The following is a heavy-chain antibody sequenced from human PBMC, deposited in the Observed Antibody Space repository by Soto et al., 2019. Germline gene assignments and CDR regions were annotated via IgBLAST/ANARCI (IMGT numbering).Heavy chain of an antibody. D-gene: IGHD6-19*01. CDR3: ARGGSSDWQVAFDF. V-gene: IGHV4-34*01. CDR1: GGSFTCYF. Sequence: SETLSLTCDVYGGSFTCYFWNWIRQSPGKGLEWIGKVNHNGRNNYNPSLKSRVTISLDMSKNQISLKLTPVTAADTAVYYCARGGSSDWQVAFDFWGQGTMVTVSS. CDR2: VNHNGRN. J-gene: IGHJ3*01.